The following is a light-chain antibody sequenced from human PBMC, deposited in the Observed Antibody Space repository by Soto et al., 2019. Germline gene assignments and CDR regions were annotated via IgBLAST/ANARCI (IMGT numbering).Light chain of an antibody. Sequence: QSVLTQPASVSGSPGQSITISCTGTSTDVGAYNYVSWYQQHPGNATKLMIYDSSDRPSGVSHRFSGAKSGNTASLTISGVQAEEEADDYCSSYTSSSTLVFGAGTKLTVL. CDR1: STDVGAYNY. CDR2: DSS. V-gene: IGLV2-14*01. CDR3: SSYTSSSTLV. J-gene: IGLJ1*01.